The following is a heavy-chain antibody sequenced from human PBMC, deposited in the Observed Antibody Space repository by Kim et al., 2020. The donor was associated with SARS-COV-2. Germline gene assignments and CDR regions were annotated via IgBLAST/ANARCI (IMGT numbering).Heavy chain of an antibody. CDR2: FDPEDGET. D-gene: IGHD3-22*01. Sequence: ASVKVSCKVSGYTLTELSMHWVRQAPGKGLEWMGGFDPEDGETIYAQKFQGRVTMTEDTSTDTAYMDLSSLRSEDTAVYYCATLDSSGYYKEYYFDYWFQGTLVTVSS. CDR3: ATLDSSGYYKEYYFDY. V-gene: IGHV1-24*01. J-gene: IGHJ4*02. CDR1: GYTLTELS.